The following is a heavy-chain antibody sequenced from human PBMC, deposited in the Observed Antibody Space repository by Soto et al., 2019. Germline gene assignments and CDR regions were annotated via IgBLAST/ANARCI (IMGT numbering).Heavy chain of an antibody. D-gene: IGHD5-12*01. V-gene: IGHV1-8*02. Sequence: ASVKVSCKDSGYISTSYDIHSVRQAVGQGVERMGWMNPNSGNTATAQKFLGRVALTRSTSISTAYMELRNLRSDDTAVYFCARGRGYTYDHHGMDVWGQGTAVTVSS. CDR1: GYISTSYD. J-gene: IGHJ6*02. CDR2: MNPNSGNT. CDR3: ARGRGYTYDHHGMDV.